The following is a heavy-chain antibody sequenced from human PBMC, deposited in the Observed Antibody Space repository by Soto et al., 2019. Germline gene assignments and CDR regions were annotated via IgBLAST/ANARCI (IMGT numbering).Heavy chain of an antibody. CDR1: GGSISTSNW. Sequence: QVQLQESGPGLVKPSGTLSLTCAVSGGSISTSNWWSWVRQPPGKGLEWIGEVYRTGSTNYNPSRERRLTISLAKSKNQFSLKLTSVTAAETAGYYCAGARASIAAAAIFDCWGQGTLVTVAS. CDR3: AGARASIAAAAIFDC. CDR2: VYRTGST. D-gene: IGHD6-13*01. V-gene: IGHV4-4*02. J-gene: IGHJ4*02.